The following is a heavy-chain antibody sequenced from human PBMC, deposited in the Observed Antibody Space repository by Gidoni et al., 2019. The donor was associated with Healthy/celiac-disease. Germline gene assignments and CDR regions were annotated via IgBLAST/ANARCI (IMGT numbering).Heavy chain of an antibody. CDR2: IYSRGST. D-gene: IGHD5-18*01. CDR1: GFTVSSNY. CDR3: ASGIQLWQYYYYYGMDV. V-gene: IGHV3-53*01. J-gene: IGHJ6*02. Sequence: EVQLVESGGGLIQPGGSLRLSCAASGFTVSSNYMSWVRQAPGKGLEWGLVIYSRGSTYYADSVKCRFTISRDNSKNTLYLQMNSLRAEDTAVYYCASGIQLWQYYYYYGMDVWGQGTTVTVSS.